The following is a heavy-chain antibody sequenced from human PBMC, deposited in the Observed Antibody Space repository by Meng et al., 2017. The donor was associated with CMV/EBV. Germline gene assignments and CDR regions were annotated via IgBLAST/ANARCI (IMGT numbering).Heavy chain of an antibody. CDR1: GGSFSGYY. Sequence: SETLSLTCAVYGGSFSGYYWSWIRQPPGKGLEWIGEINHSGSTNYNPSLKSRVTISVDTFKNQFSLKLSSVTAADTAVYYCARVGIAARYYYYGMDVWGQGTTVTVSS. J-gene: IGHJ6*02. V-gene: IGHV4-34*01. D-gene: IGHD6-6*01. CDR2: INHSGST. CDR3: ARVGIAARYYYYGMDV.